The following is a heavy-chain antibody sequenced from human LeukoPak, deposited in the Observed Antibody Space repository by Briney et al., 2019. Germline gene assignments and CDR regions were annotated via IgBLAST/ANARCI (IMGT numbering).Heavy chain of an antibody. CDR3: AKSYFDYSTYYSYYFNL. CDR1: GGSISGGY. CDR2: VYTSGST. D-gene: IGHD4-11*01. J-gene: IGHJ4*02. V-gene: IGHV4-4*09. Sequence: SETLSLTSTVSGGSISGGYWSWIRQPPGRGLEWIGYVYTSGSTNYNPSLKGRVTISVDTSKSQFALKLSSVTAADTAVYYCAKSYFDYSTYYSYYFNLWGQGALVTVSS.